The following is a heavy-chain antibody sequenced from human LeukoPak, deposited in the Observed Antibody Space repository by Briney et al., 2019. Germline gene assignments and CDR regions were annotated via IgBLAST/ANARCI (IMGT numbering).Heavy chain of an antibody. CDR2: ISGSGGST. CDR3: TKDLDGEEGRYIDY. J-gene: IGHJ4*02. V-gene: IGHV3-23*01. CDR1: GFTFSSYA. D-gene: IGHD3-10*01. Sequence: PGGFLRLSCAASGFTFSSYAMSWVRQAPGKGLEWVSAISGSGGSTYYADSVKGRFTISRDNSKNTLYLQMNSLRAEDTAVYCCTKDLDGEEGRYIDYWGQGTLVTVSS.